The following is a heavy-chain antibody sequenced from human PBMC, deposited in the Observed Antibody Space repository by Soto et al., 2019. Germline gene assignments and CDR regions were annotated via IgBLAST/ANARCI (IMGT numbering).Heavy chain of an antibody. J-gene: IGHJ6*02. V-gene: IGHV4-34*01. Sequence: QVQLQQWGAGLLKPSETLSLTCAVYGGSFSGYYWSWIRQPPGKGLEWIGEINHSGSTNYNPSLKSRVTISVDTSKNQFSLKLSSVTAADTAVYYCARGQGLLWFGEFDYYYYGMDVWGQGTTVTVSS. CDR2: INHSGST. D-gene: IGHD3-10*01. CDR3: ARGQGLLWFGEFDYYYYGMDV. CDR1: GGSFSGYY.